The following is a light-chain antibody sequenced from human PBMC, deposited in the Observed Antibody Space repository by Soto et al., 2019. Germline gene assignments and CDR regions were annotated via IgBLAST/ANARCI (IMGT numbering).Light chain of an antibody. J-gene: IGLJ2*01. CDR1: SSDVGGYNY. CDR3: SSYTRSSTPL. V-gene: IGLV2-14*01. Sequence: QSALTQPASVSGSPGQSITISCTGTSSDVGGYNYVSWYQQHPGKAPKLMIYDVSNRPSGVSNRFSGSKSGNTASLTISGLQAEDEDDYYCSSYTRSSTPLFGGGTKVTVL. CDR2: DVS.